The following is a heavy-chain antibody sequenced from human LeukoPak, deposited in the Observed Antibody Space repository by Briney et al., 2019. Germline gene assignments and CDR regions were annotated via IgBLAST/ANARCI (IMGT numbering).Heavy chain of an antibody. J-gene: IGHJ3*02. CDR1: GFTFDDYD. CDR3: ARTAMAGTGDGFDI. CDR2: INWNGGST. D-gene: IGHD6-19*01. Sequence: PGGSLRLSCAASGFTFDDYDMSWVRQAPGKGLEWVSGINWNGGSTGYADSAKGRFTISRDNARNSLYLQMNSLRAEDTALYYCARTAMAGTGDGFDIWGQGTMVTVSS. V-gene: IGHV3-20*04.